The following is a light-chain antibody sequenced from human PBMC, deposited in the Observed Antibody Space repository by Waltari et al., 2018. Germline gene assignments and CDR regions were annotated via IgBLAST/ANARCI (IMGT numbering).Light chain of an antibody. CDR1: QSVGSN. CDR2: GAS. J-gene: IGKJ4*01. CDR3: LQFTDWPPSLT. Sequence: EIVMTQSPATLSVSPGDRATLSCRASQSVGSNLAWYQQKPGQAPRLLIYGASTRATDVPARFSGSGSGTEFTLTISSLQSEDFAVYYCLQFTDWPPSLTFGGGTKVEIK. V-gene: IGKV3-15*01.